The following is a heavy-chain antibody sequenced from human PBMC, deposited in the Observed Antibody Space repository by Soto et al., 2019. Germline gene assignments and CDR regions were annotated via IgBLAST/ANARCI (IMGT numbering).Heavy chain of an antibody. D-gene: IGHD6-19*01. J-gene: IGHJ4*02. CDR2: ISADNGYT. Sequence: GASVKVSSKASGYTFTSYGISWVRQAPGQGLEWMGLISADNGYTNYAQKLQGRVTMTTDTSTSTADMELRSLTSDDTAVYYCAREDSSGRYNTYXWGQGTLFTVSX. V-gene: IGHV1-18*04. CDR1: GYTFTSYG. CDR3: AREDSSGRYNTYX.